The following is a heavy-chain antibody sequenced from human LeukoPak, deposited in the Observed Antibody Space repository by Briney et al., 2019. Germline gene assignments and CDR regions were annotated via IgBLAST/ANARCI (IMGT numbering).Heavy chain of an antibody. D-gene: IGHD6-13*01. J-gene: IGHJ4*02. Sequence: APGKVSGKASGYTFSGYDMHWVRQAPGQGLQWMGWINPNSGGTNYAQKFQGRVTMTRDTSISTAYMELSSLRSDDTAVYYCARSIAAAGPFDYWGQGTPVTVSS. CDR3: ARSIAAAGPFDY. CDR1: GYTFSGYD. V-gene: IGHV1-2*02. CDR2: INPNSGGT.